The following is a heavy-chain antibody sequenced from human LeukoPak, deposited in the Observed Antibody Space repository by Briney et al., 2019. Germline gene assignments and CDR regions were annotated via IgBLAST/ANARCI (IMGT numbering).Heavy chain of an antibody. Sequence: SETLSLTCTVSGGSISSYYWSWIRQPPGKGREWIGYIYYSGSTNYNPSLKSRVTISVDTSKNQFSLKLSSVTAADTAVYYCARVYGSGSYYSYYYYYYMDVWGKGTTVTISS. D-gene: IGHD3-10*01. V-gene: IGHV4-59*01. CDR3: ARVYGSGSYYSYYYYYYMDV. CDR2: IYYSGST. CDR1: GGSISSYY. J-gene: IGHJ6*03.